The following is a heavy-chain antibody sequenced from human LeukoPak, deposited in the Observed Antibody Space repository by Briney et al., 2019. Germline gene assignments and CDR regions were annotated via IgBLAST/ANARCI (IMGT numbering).Heavy chain of an antibody. Sequence: GGSLRLSCAGSGFTFSSCSMNWVRQAPGKGLEWISYISSTSSTIYYADSVKGRFTISRDNAKNSLYLQMNSLRAEDTAVYYCARSLLWALGYWGQGTLVTVSS. CDR1: GFTFSSCS. CDR3: ARSLLWALGY. J-gene: IGHJ4*02. CDR2: ISSTSSTI. D-gene: IGHD1-26*01. V-gene: IGHV3-48*01.